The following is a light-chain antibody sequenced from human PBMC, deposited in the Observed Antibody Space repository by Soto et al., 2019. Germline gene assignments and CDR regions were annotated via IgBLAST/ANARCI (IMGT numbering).Light chain of an antibody. V-gene: IGKV1-27*01. CDR1: QGISNY. CDR2: AAS. Sequence: DIQMTQSPSSLSASVGDRVTITCRASQGISNYLAWYQQKPGSVPKLLIYAASTLQSGVPSRSSGSRSGTDFTLTISSLQAEDVATYYCQKYNSAPRTFGQGTKVDIK. J-gene: IGKJ1*01. CDR3: QKYNSAPRT.